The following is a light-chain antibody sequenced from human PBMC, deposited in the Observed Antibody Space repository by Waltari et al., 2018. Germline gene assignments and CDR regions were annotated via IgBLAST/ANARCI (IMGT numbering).Light chain of an antibody. CDR2: EAS. CDR1: QRIATN. V-gene: IGKV3-15*01. Sequence: IVLTPSPATLSVSPGEEATLSCRASQRIATNVAWYQQKPGQGPRLLISEASTRVAGVPARFSGGGSGTEFTLTISSLQSEDVAVYYCQQYNHYYSFGQGTRLEIK. CDR3: QQYNHYYS. J-gene: IGKJ2*01.